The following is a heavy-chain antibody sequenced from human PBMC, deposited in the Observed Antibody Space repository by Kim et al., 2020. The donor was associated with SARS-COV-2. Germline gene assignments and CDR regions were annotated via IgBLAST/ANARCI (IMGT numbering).Heavy chain of an antibody. CDR3: AKAVLARDV. CDR1: GFTFSSYG. CDR2: ISYDGSNK. Sequence: GGSLRLSCAASGFTFSSYGMHWVRQAPGKGLEWVAVISYDGSNKYYADSVKGRFTISRDNSKNTLYLQMNSLRAEDTAVYYCAKAVLARDVWGQGTTVTVSS. V-gene: IGHV3-30*18. D-gene: IGHD2-15*01. J-gene: IGHJ6*02.